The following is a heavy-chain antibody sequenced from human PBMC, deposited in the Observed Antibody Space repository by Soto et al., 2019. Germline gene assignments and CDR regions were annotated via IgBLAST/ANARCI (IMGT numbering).Heavy chain of an antibody. CDR2: INAGNGNT. Sequence: GASVKVSCKASGYTFASYARHWVRQAPGQRLEWMGWINAGNGNTKYSQKCQGWVTMTRDTSVSTAYMELSRLRSDDTAVYYCARDSRDGSPSDYFDYWGQGTLVTVSS. J-gene: IGHJ4*02. V-gene: IGHV1-3*01. CDR1: GYTFASYA. D-gene: IGHD2-2*01. CDR3: ARDSRDGSPSDYFDY.